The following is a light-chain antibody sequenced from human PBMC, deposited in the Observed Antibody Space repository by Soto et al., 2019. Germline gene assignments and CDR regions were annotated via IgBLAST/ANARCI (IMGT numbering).Light chain of an antibody. Sequence: QSVLTQPPSVSGAPGQRVTISCTGSSSKIGAGYDVHWYQQLPGTAPKLLIYGNSNRPSGVPDRFSGSKSGTSASLAITGLQAEDEADYYCQSYDSSLSGSNVFGPGTKVTVL. CDR2: GNS. J-gene: IGLJ1*01. V-gene: IGLV1-40*01. CDR1: SSKIGAGYD. CDR3: QSYDSSLSGSNV.